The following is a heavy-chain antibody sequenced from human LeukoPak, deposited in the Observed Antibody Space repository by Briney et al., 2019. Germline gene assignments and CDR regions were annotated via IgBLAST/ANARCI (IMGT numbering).Heavy chain of an antibody. CDR2: ISGSGGST. CDR1: GFTFSSYA. V-gene: IGHV3-23*01. Sequence: GGSLRLSCAASGFTFSSYAMSWVRQAPGKGLEWVSAISGSGGSTYYADSVEGRFTISRDNSKNTLYLQMNSLRAEDTAVYYCAKDYQITTIVVVITGAFDIWGQGTMVTVSS. J-gene: IGHJ3*02. D-gene: IGHD3-22*01. CDR3: AKDYQITTIVVVITGAFDI.